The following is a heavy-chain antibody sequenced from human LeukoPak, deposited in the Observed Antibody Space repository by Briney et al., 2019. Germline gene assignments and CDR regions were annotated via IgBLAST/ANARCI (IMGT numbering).Heavy chain of an antibody. CDR1: GGTFSSYA. CDR3: ARGKLMVRGVIIGGGYYYYYYGMGV. Sequence: SVKVSCKASGGTFSSYAISWVRQAPGQGLEWMGGIIPIFGTANYAQKFQGRVTITADESTSTAYMELSSLRSEDTAVYYCARGKLMVRGVIIGGGYYYYYYGMGVWGKGTTVTVSS. J-gene: IGHJ6*04. V-gene: IGHV1-69*01. D-gene: IGHD3-10*01. CDR2: IIPIFGTA.